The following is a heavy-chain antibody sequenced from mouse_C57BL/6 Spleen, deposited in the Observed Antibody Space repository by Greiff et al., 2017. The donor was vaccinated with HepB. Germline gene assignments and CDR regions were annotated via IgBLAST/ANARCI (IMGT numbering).Heavy chain of an antibody. Sequence: EVKLEESGPELVKPGASVKISCKASGYSFTGYYMNWVKQSPEKSLEWIGEINPSTGGTTYNQKFKAKATLTVDKSSSTAYMQLKSLTSEDSAVYYCAIYYYYAMDYWGQGTSVTVSS. CDR2: INPSTGGT. D-gene: IGHD1-1*01. CDR3: AIYYYYAMDY. J-gene: IGHJ4*01. CDR1: GYSFTGYY. V-gene: IGHV1-42*01.